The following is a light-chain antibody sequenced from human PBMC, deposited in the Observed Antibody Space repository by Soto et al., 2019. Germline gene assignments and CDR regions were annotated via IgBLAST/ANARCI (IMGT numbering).Light chain of an antibody. V-gene: IGLV2-11*01. J-gene: IGLJ3*02. CDR1: SSDVGGYNY. CDR3: CSYAGSYTWV. CDR2: DVS. Sequence: QSVLAQPRSVSGSPGQSVTISCTGTSSDVGGYNYVSWYQQHPGKAPKLMIYDVSKRPSGVPDRFSGSKSGNTASLTISGLQAEDEADYSCCSYAGSYTWVFGGGTQRTVL.